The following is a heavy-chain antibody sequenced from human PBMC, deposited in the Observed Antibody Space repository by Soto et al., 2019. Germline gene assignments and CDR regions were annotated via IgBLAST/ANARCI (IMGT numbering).Heavy chain of an antibody. D-gene: IGHD2-2*02. CDR1: GYTFTSYS. Sequence: ASVKVSCKASGYTFTSYSISWVRQAPGQGLEWMGWISAYNGNTNYAQKLQGRVTMTTDTSTSTAYMELRSLRSDDTAMYYCARDWVGVNIVVVPAAIPFDYWGQGTLVTVPQ. CDR2: ISAYNGNT. CDR3: ARDWVGVNIVVVPAAIPFDY. J-gene: IGHJ4*02. V-gene: IGHV1-18*04.